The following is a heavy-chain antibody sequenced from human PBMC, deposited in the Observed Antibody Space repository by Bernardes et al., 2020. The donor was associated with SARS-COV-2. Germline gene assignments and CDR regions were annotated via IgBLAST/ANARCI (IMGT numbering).Heavy chain of an antibody. CDR2: IYYSGST. D-gene: IGHD6-19*01. CDR3: ARGHSSGWTNYGMDV. J-gene: IGHJ6*02. V-gene: IGHV4-59*01. CDR1: GGSISSYY. Sequence: LSLTCTVSGGSISSYYWSWIRQPPGKGLEWIGYIYYSGSTNYNPSLKSRVTISVDTSKNQFSLKLSSVTAADTAVYYCARGHSSGWTNYGMDVWGQGTTVTVSS.